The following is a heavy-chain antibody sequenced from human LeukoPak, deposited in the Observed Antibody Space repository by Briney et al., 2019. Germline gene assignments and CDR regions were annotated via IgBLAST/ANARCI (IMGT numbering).Heavy chain of an antibody. Sequence: PSETLSLTCTVSGGSISTSSYYWGWIRRPPGKGLEWMGSLYYSGSTDYNPSLKSRVTISVDTSKNQFSLKLSSVTAADTAVYYCASQLGSSSWYRGNFDYWGQGTLVTVSS. CDR2: LYYSGST. CDR1: GGSISTSSYY. V-gene: IGHV4-39*01. CDR3: ASQLGSSSWYRGNFDY. D-gene: IGHD6-13*01. J-gene: IGHJ4*02.